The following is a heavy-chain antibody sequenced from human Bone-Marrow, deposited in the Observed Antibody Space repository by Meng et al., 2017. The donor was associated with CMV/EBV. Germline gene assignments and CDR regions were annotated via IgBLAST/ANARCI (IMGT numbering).Heavy chain of an antibody. CDR1: GFTFSSYS. D-gene: IGHD1-7*01. Sequence: GESLKISCAASGFTFSSYSMNWVRQAPGKGLEWVSFISRSSSYIYNADSVKGRFTISRDNAKNSLYLQMTSLRAEDTAVYYCARENWNYGADAFDIWGQGTMATVSS. CDR3: ARENWNYGADAFDI. J-gene: IGHJ3*02. CDR2: ISRSSSYI. V-gene: IGHV3-21*01.